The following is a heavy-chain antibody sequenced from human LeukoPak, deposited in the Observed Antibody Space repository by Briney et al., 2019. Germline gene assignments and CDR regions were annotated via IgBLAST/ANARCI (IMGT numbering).Heavy chain of an antibody. J-gene: IGHJ5*02. V-gene: IGHV4-59*01. CDR3: ARGDDWFDP. CDR2: IYCSGST. CDR1: GGSISSYY. Sequence: SSETLSLTCTVSGGSISSYYWSWIRQPPGKGLEWIGYIYCSGSTNYNPSLKSRVTISVDTSKNQFSLKLSSVTAADTAVYYCARGDDWFDPWGQGTLVTVSS.